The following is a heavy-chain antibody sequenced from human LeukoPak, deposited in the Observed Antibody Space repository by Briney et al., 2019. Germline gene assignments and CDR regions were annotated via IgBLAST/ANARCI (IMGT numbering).Heavy chain of an antibody. CDR2: ISGSGGST. CDR3: ARFPGYCSSTSCYGNYYYMDV. CDR1: GFTFSSYA. V-gene: IGHV3-23*01. Sequence: PGGSLRLSCAASGFTFSSYAMSWVRQAPGKGLEWVSAISGSGGSTYYADSVKGRFTISRDNSKNTLYLQMNSLRAEDTAVYYCARFPGYCSSTSCYGNYYYMDVWGKGTTVTVSS. D-gene: IGHD2-2*01. J-gene: IGHJ6*03.